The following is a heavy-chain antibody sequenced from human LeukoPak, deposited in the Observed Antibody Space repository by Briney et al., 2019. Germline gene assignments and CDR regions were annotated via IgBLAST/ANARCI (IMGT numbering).Heavy chain of an antibody. D-gene: IGHD2-15*01. CDR1: GYTFTGYY. J-gene: IGHJ3*02. V-gene: IGHV1-2*02. CDR3: ARGPGVDDAFDI. Sequence: ASVKVSCKASGYTFTGYYMHWVRQAPGQGLEWMGWINPNSGGTNYAQKLQGRVTMTTDTSTSTAYMELRSLRSDDTAVYYCARGPGVDDAFDIWGQGTMVTVSS. CDR2: INPNSGGT.